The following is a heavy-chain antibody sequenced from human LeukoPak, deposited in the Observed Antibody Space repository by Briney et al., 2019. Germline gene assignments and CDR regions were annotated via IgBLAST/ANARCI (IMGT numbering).Heavy chain of an antibody. CDR3: ARDAVSTVTAGGIDY. Sequence: ASVKVSCKASGYTFTSYGISWVRQAPGQGLEWMAWISAYSGNTEYAENIQGRVTMTTDTSTSTAYMELRSLRSDGTAVYYCARDAVSTVTAGGIDYWGQGTLVTVSS. D-gene: IGHD2-21*02. CDR2: ISAYSGNT. V-gene: IGHV1-18*01. CDR1: GYTFTSYG. J-gene: IGHJ4*02.